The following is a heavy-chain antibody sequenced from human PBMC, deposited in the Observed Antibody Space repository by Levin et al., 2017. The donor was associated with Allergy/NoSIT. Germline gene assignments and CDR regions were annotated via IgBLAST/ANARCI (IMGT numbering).Heavy chain of an antibody. V-gene: IGHV3-23*01. CDR1: GFTFSSYA. J-gene: IGHJ4*02. D-gene: IGHD3-22*01. Sequence: GGSLRLSCAASGFTFSSYAMSWVRQAPGKGLEWVSAISGSGGSTYYADSVKGRFTISRDNSKNTLYLQMNSLRAEDTAVYYCAKGVQATMIVVVTTFDYWGQGTLVTVSS. CDR3: AKGVQATMIVVVTTFDY. CDR2: ISGSGGST.